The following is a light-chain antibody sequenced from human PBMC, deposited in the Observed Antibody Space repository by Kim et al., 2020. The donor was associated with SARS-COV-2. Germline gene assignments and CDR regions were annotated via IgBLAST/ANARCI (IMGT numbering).Light chain of an antibody. Sequence: QSVLTQPPSASGTPGQTVTISCSGSSSNIGNNYVYWFQQFPGSAPKLLIHRNSQRPSGVSDRFSGSKSGTSASLAISGLRSEDEADYYCATWDDSLSDPRVFGGGTKLTVL. CDR3: ATWDDSLSDPRV. J-gene: IGLJ2*01. CDR1: SSNIGNNY. CDR2: RNS. V-gene: IGLV1-47*01.